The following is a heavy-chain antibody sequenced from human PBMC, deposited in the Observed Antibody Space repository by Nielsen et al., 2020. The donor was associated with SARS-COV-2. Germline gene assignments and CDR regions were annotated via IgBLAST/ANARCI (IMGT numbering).Heavy chain of an antibody. CDR2: ISGGGTNS. CDR3: ANDFGDCGSSTCRPK. CDR1: GFTFNTYA. J-gene: IGHJ4*02. V-gene: IGHV3-23*01. D-gene: IGHD2-2*01. Sequence: GGSLRLSCAASGFTFNTYAMSWIRQPPGKGLEWISAISGGGTNSFYADSVKGRFTISRDNSNHTLYLQLTNLRAEDTAVYYCANDFGDCGSSTCRPKWGQGSRITVSS.